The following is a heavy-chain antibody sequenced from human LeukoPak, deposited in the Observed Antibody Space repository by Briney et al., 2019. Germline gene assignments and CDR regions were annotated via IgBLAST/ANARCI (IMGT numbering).Heavy chain of an antibody. V-gene: IGHV3-21*01. CDR3: ARETRGWLYPSAGDY. J-gene: IGHJ4*02. CDR1: GFTFSSYS. Sequence: PGGSLRLSCAASGFTFSSYSMNWVRQAPGKGLEWVSSISSSSSYIYYADSVKGRFTISRDNAKNSLYLQMNSLRAEDTAVYYCARETRGWLYPSAGDYWGQGTLVTVSS. D-gene: IGHD6-19*01. CDR2: ISSSSSYI.